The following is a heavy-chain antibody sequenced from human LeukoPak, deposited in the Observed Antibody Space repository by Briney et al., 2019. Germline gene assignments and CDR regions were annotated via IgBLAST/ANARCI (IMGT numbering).Heavy chain of an antibody. CDR3: ARDSSSTLNWFDP. J-gene: IGHJ5*02. Sequence: SETLSLTCTVSGGSISSSSYYWGWIRQPPGKGLEWIGSIYYSGSTYYNPSLKSRVTISVDTSKNQFSLKLSSVTAAGTAVYYCARDSSSTLNWFDPWGQGTLVTVSS. CDR2: IYYSGST. CDR1: GGSISSSSYY. D-gene: IGHD6-6*01. V-gene: IGHV4-39*07.